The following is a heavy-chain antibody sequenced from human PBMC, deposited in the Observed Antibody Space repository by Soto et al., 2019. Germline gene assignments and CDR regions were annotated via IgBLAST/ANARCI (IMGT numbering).Heavy chain of an antibody. J-gene: IGHJ1*01. V-gene: IGHV1-69*05. D-gene: IGHD3-3*01. CDR2: IIPIFGTA. CDR3: ATTGESGSHPLGYFQH. Sequence: QVQLAQSGAEVKKPGSSVKVSCKASGGTFSSYAISWVRQAPGQGLEWMGGIIPIFGTANYAQKFQGRVTITXXDXTXXAYMELSSLRSEDTAVYYCATTGESGSHPLGYFQHWGQGTLVTVSS. CDR1: GGTFSSYA.